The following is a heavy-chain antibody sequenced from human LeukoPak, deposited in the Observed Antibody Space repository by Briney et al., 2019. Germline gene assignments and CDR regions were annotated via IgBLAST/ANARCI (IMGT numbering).Heavy chain of an antibody. V-gene: IGHV1-8*01. CDR3: ARGRSSTTPYYYYYMDV. CDR1: GYTFTSYD. CDR2: MNPNSGNT. J-gene: IGHJ6*03. D-gene: IGHD2-2*01. Sequence: GASVKVSCKASGYTFTSYDINWVRQATGQGLEWMGWMNPNSGNTGYAQKFQGRVTMTRNTSISTAYMELNSLRAEDTAVYYCARGRSSTTPYYYYYMDVWGKGTTVTVSS.